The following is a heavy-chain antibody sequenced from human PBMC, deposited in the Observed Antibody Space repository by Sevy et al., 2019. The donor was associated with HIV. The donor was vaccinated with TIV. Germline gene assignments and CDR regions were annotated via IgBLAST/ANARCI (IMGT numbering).Heavy chain of an antibody. J-gene: IGHJ4*02. CDR2: INTSGST. CDR1: GDSFSSYF. Sequence: SETLSLTCTVSGDSFSSYFWAWIRQPAGKGLEWIGRINTSGSTNYNPSLKGRVTMSVDTSKSQFFLKVTSLTAADTAIYFCARSNWVTATNGFSKSYYFDYWGQGSLVTVSS. D-gene: IGHD7-27*01. CDR3: ARSNWVTATNGFSKSYYFDY. V-gene: IGHV4-4*07.